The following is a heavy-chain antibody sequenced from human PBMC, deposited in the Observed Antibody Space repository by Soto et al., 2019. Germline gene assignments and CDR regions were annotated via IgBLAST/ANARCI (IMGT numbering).Heavy chain of an antibody. J-gene: IGHJ6*03. D-gene: IGHD3-10*01. V-gene: IGHV4-34*01. CDR1: GGSFSGYQ. CDR3: ARGLILWFGELSRRLGYYYYMDV. CDR2: NIDGGNN. Sequence: QVQLQQWGAGLLKPSATLSLTCAVYGGSFSGYQWTWIRQPPGKGLEWIGENIDGGNNNYNPSLKIRVTILVDTAKKHISLRLSSVTAADTADYYCARGLILWFGELSRRLGYYYYMDVWGKGTSVTVSS.